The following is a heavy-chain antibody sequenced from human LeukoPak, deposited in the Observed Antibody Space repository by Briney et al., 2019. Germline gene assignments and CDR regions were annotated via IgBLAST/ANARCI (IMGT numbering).Heavy chain of an antibody. CDR2: IFYSGTT. CDR3: ARTYCSGGSCHFDY. CDR1: GGSIRSYY. V-gene: IGHV4-59*08. Sequence: SETLSLTCTVSGGSIRSYYWRWIRQPPGKGLEWVGYIFYSGTTDSNPSLKRRVTISVDTSKNQFSLKLSSVTAADTAVYYCARTYCSGGSCHFDYWGQGTLVTVSS. D-gene: IGHD2-15*01. J-gene: IGHJ4*02.